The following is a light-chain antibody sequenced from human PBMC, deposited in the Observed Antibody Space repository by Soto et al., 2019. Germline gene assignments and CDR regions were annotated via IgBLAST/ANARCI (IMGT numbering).Light chain of an antibody. CDR3: SSYTSSSTLGV. Sequence: QAVVTQPASVSGSPGQSITISCTGTSRDVGGYNYVSWYQQHPGKAPKLMIYEVSNRPSGVSHRFSGSKSGNTASLTISGLQAEDEADYYCSSYTSSSTLGVFGGGTKLTVL. V-gene: IGLV2-14*01. CDR1: SRDVGGYNY. J-gene: IGLJ2*01. CDR2: EVS.